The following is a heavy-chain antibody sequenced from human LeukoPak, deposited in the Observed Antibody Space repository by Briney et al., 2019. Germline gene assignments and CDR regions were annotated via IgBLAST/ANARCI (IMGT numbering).Heavy chain of an antibody. Sequence: GGSLRLSCAASGFTFSSYSINWVRQAPGKGLEWVSYTSGSSTTIYYADSAKGRFTISRDNAKNSLYLQMNSLRDEDTAVYYCARDLVGATASWGQGTLVTVSS. V-gene: IGHV3-48*02. CDR1: GFTFSSYS. J-gene: IGHJ5*02. CDR3: ARDLVGATAS. D-gene: IGHD1-26*01. CDR2: TSGSSTTI.